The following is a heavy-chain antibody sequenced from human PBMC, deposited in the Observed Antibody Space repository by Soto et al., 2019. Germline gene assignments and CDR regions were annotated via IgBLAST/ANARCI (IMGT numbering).Heavy chain of an antibody. D-gene: IGHD3-10*01. V-gene: IGHV1-24*01. CDR2: FDPEDGET. CDR1: GYTLTELS. J-gene: IGHJ5*02. CDR3: AKGWGVRGVQWFDP. Sequence: QVQLVQSGAEVKKPGASVKVSCKVSGYTLTELSMHWVRQAPGKGLEWMGGFDPEDGETIYAQKFQGRVTWTEETPTDTAYMGLGSRGSEDTAVYYCAKGWGVRGVQWFDPWGQGTLVTVSS.